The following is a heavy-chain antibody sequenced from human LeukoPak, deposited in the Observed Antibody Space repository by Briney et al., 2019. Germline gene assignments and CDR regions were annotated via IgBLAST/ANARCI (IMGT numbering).Heavy chain of an antibody. CDR1: GFTFSSYA. J-gene: IGHJ4*02. CDR2: ISGSGGST. V-gene: IGHV3-23*01. CDR3: AKVDDHELVATISYFDY. Sequence: GGSLRLSCAASGFTFSSYAMSWVRQAPGKGLEWVSAISGSGGSTYYADSVKGRFTISRDNSKNTLYLQMNSLRAEDTAVYYCAKVDDHELVATISYFDYWGQGTLVTVSS. D-gene: IGHD5-12*01.